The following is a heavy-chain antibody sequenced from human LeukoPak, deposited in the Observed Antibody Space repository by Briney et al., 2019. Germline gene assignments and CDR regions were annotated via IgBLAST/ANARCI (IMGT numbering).Heavy chain of an antibody. Sequence: ASVKVSCKAAGYTFSGYYMFWVRQAPGQGLEWMGRINPNSGGTNYAQKFQGRVTMTRDTSISTAYMELSRLRSDDTAVYYCARGYCSGGSCYSVENWFDPWGQGTLVTVSS. J-gene: IGHJ5*02. D-gene: IGHD2-15*01. CDR3: ARGYCSGGSCYSVENWFDP. V-gene: IGHV1-2*06. CDR2: INPNSGGT. CDR1: GYTFSGYY.